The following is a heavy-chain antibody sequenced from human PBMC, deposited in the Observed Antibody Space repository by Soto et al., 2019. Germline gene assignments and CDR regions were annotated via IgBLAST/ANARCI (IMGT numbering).Heavy chain of an antibody. CDR1: GFTFSSYS. V-gene: IGHV3-21*04. Sequence: PVGSLRLSCAASGFTFSSYSMNWVRQAPGKGLEWVSSIGSSSSYIYYADSVKGRFTISRDNAKNSLYLQMNSLRAEDTAVYYCAKGRGYSSSTSCYVGSDYWGQGTLVNVS. J-gene: IGHJ4*02. CDR2: IGSSSSYI. CDR3: AKGRGYSSSTSCYVGSDY. D-gene: IGHD2-2*01.